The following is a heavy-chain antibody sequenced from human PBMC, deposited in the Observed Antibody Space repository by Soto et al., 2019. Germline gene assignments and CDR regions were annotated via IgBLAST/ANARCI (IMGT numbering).Heavy chain of an antibody. V-gene: IGHV1-69*13. Sequence: SVKVSCKASGGTFSSYAISWVRQAPGQGLEWMGGIIPIFGTANYAQKFQGRVTITADESTSTAYMELSSLRSEDTAVYYCASNYDSSGYYYGGYYGMDVWGQGTTVTVSS. CDR1: GGTFSSYA. D-gene: IGHD3-22*01. J-gene: IGHJ6*02. CDR2: IIPIFGTA. CDR3: ASNYDSSGYYYGGYYGMDV.